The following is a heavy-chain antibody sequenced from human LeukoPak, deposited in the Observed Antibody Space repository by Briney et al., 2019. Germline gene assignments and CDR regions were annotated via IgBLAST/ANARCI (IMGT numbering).Heavy chain of an antibody. D-gene: IGHD3-9*01. CDR3: ASGPYDILTGARPANDY. Sequence: PSGTPSPTRAVYGGSFSGYYWGWVRPPPREGVGWVGGINHSGSTNYNPSLKSRVTISVDTSKNQFSLKLSSVTAADTAVYYCASGPYDILTGARPANDYWGQGTLVTVSS. CDR2: INHSGST. V-gene: IGHV4-34*01. J-gene: IGHJ4*02. CDR1: GGSFSGYY.